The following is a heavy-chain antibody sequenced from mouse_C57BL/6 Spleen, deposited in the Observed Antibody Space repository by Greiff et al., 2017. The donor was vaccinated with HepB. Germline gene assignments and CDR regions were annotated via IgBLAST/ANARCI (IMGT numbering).Heavy chain of an antibody. CDR2: IYPGSGST. J-gene: IGHJ4*01. V-gene: IGHV1-55*01. D-gene: IGHD3-3*01. CDR3: ARSKNRGLGPYAMDY. Sequence: QVQLKQPGAELVKPGASVKMSCKASGYTFTSYWITWVKQRPGQGLEWIGDIYPGSGSTNYNEKFKSKATLTVDTSSSTAYMQLSSLTSEDSAVYYCARSKNRGLGPYAMDYWGQGTSVTVSS. CDR1: GYTFTSYW.